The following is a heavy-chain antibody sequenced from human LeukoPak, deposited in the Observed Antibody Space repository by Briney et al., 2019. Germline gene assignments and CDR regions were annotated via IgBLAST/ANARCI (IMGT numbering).Heavy chain of an antibody. J-gene: IGHJ6*03. D-gene: IGHD6-13*01. CDR3: ARGAAAGPYYYYYMDV. V-gene: IGHV4-31*03. CDR1: GGSISSGGYY. Sequence: SETLSLTCTVSGGSISSGGYYWSWIRQHPGKGLEWIGYIYYSGSTYYNPSLKSRVTISVDTSNNQFSLKLSSVTAADTAVYYCARGAAAGPYYYYYMDVWGKGTTVTVSS. CDR2: IYYSGST.